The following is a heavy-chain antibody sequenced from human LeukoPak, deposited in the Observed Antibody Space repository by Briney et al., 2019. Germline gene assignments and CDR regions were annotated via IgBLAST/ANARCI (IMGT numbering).Heavy chain of an antibody. CDR1: GGSISSYY. CDR2: IYYSGST. CDR3: ARDLSDCSSTSCYGWFDP. V-gene: IGHV4-59*01. Sequence: PSETLSLTCTVSGGSISSYYWSWIRQPPGKGLEWIGYIYYSGSTNYNPSLKSRVTISVDTSKNQFSLKLSSVTAADTAVYYCARDLSDCSSTSCYGWFDPWGQGTLVTVSS. J-gene: IGHJ5*02. D-gene: IGHD2-2*01.